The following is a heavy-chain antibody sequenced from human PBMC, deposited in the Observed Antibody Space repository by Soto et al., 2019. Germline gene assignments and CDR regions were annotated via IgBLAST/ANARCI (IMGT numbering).Heavy chain of an antibody. D-gene: IGHD2-2*01. CDR1: GFTFDDYA. CDR2: IRWRGGYV. V-gene: IGHV3-9*01. CDR3: TNGGSAPVTTPARPDNRFVH. Sequence: PGGSLRLSCAAAGFTFDDYAMYWVRQAPGRGLKRVSAIRWRGGYVAYTVSVKGRFTISRDSAKTFLYLQMNSLRVEDSALSYCTNGGSAPVTTPARPDNRFVHWSQGTLDTVSS. J-gene: IGHJ5*02.